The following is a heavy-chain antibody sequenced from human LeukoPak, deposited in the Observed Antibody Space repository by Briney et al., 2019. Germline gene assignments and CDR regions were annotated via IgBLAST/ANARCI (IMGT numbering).Heavy chain of an antibody. CDR2: ISGSGGST. CDR1: GSTFTFYA. D-gene: IGHD4-17*01. J-gene: IGHJ6*03. Sequence: GGSLRLSCAASGSTFTFYAMSWVRQAPGKGLEWVSVISGSGGSTYYADSVKGRFTISRDNSKNTLYLQMDSLRAEDAAVYYCAKWDGDLYYYYYMDVWGKGTTVTVSS. CDR3: AKWDGDLYYYYYMDV. V-gene: IGHV3-23*01.